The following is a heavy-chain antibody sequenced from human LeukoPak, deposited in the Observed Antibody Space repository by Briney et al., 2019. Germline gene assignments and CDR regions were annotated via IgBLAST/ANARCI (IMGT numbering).Heavy chain of an antibody. J-gene: IGHJ5*02. D-gene: IGHD3-22*01. Sequence: SETLSLTCTVSGGSISSHYWSWIRQPPGKGLEWIGYIYHSGSTNYNPSLKSRVTISVDTSKNQFSLKLSSVTAADTAVYYRARAISSGYYTWCDPWGQGTLVTVSS. CDR1: GGSISSHY. V-gene: IGHV4-59*11. CDR3: ARAISSGYYTWCDP. CDR2: IYHSGST.